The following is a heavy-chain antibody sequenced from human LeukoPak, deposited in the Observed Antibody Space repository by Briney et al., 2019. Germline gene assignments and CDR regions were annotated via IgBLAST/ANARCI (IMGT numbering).Heavy chain of an antibody. CDR2: IIPIFGTA. V-gene: IGHV1-69*13. J-gene: IGHJ3*02. CDR1: GGTFSSYA. D-gene: IGHD3-3*01. Sequence: SVKVSCKASGGTFSSYAISWVRQAPGQRLEWMGGIIPIFGTANYAQKFQGRVTITADESTSTAYMELSSLRSEDTAVYYCASLLRPGITYDAFDIWGQGTMVTVSS. CDR3: ASLLRPGITYDAFDI.